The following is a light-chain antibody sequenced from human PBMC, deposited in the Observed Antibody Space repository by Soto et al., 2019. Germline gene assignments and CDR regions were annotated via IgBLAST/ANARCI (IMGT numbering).Light chain of an antibody. Sequence: DIVMTQSPDSLAVSLGGRATINCKCSQSVLYSSNNKNYLAWYQQKPGQPPKLLIYWASTRESGVPDRFSGSGSGTDFTLTISSLQAEDVAVYYCQQYYSTPHTFGGGTKVDIK. CDR2: WAS. J-gene: IGKJ4*01. V-gene: IGKV4-1*01. CDR1: QSVLYSSNNKNY. CDR3: QQYYSTPHT.